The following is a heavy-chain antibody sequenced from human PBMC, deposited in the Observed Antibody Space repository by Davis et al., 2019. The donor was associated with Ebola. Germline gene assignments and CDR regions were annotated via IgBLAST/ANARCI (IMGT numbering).Heavy chain of an antibody. CDR1: GFTFSSYA. CDR2: ISYDGSNK. CDR3: ARDPASGSYGNYYYYMDV. J-gene: IGHJ6*03. Sequence: GESLKISCAASGFTFSSYAMHWVRQAPGKGLEWVAVISYDGSNKYYADSVKGRFTISRDNSKNTLYLQMNSLRAEDTAVYYCARDPASGSYGNYYYYMDVWGRGTTVTVSS. V-gene: IGHV3-30-3*01. D-gene: IGHD1-26*01.